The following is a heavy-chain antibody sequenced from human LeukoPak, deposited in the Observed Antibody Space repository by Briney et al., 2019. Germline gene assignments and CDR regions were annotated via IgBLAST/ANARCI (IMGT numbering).Heavy chain of an antibody. D-gene: IGHD6-19*01. CDR1: GYTFTGYY. CDR3: AGVAVAGTADDAFDI. Sequence: ASVKVSCTASGYTFTGYYMHWVRQAPGQGLEWMGWINPNSGGTNYAQKFQGRVTMTRDTSISTAYMELSRLRSDDTAVYYCAGVAVAGTADDAFDIWGQGTMVTVSS. J-gene: IGHJ3*02. V-gene: IGHV1-2*02. CDR2: INPNSGGT.